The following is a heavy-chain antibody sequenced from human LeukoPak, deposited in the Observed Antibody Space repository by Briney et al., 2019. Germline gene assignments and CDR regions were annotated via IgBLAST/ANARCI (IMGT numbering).Heavy chain of an antibody. CDR1: GGSISSGDYY. D-gene: IGHD5-12*01. J-gene: IGHJ5*02. V-gene: IGHV4-30-4*08. CDR3: ARGGLWELVTINWFDP. Sequence: PSQTLSLTCTVSGGSISSGDYYWSWIRQPPGKGLEWIGYIYYSGSTYYNPSLKSRVTISVDTSKNQFSLKLSSVTAADTAVYYCARGGLWELVTINWFDPWGQGTLVTVSS. CDR2: IYYSGST.